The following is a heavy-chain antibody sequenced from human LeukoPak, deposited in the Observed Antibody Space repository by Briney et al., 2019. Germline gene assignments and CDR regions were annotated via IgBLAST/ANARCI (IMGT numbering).Heavy chain of an antibody. CDR1: GFTFGDFA. D-gene: IGHD3/OR15-3a*01. V-gene: IGHV3-33*01. CDR3: VRDYDFWGNNWFDP. CDR2: IWYDGSNK. Sequence: PGGSLRLSCTASGFTFGDFAVSWVRQAPGKGLEWVAVIWYDGSNKYYADSVKGRFTISRDNSRNTLYLQMNSLRAEDTAVYYCVRDYDFWGNNWFDPWGQGTLVTVSS. J-gene: IGHJ5*02.